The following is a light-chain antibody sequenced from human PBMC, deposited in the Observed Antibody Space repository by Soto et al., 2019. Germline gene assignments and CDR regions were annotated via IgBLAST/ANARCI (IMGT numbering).Light chain of an antibody. CDR2: GAS. Sequence: EIVLTQSPGTLSLSPGERATLSCRASQSVSSSYLAWYQQKPGQAPRLLIYGASSRATGIPDRFSGSGSGKDFSLTIRRLEPEDFAVYYCQQYGSSPPTFGQGTKVEIK. CDR1: QSVSSSY. J-gene: IGKJ1*01. CDR3: QQYGSSPPT. V-gene: IGKV3-20*01.